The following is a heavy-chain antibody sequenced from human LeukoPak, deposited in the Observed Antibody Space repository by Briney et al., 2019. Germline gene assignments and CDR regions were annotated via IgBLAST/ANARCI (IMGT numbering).Heavy chain of an antibody. J-gene: IGHJ4*02. Sequence: GGSLRLSCTVSGFTFSNYWMHWVRQAPGKGLVWVSRINSDGSSTFYADSVKGRFTISRDNAKNTLTLQMNSLRAEDTAVYYCATIVSDSSGWYHFDHWGQGALVTVSS. CDR2: INSDGSST. D-gene: IGHD6-19*01. CDR1: GFTFSNYW. CDR3: ATIVSDSSGWYHFDH. V-gene: IGHV3-74*01.